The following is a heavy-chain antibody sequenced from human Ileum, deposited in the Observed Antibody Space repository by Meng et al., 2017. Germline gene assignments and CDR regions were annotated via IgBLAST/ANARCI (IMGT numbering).Heavy chain of an antibody. CDR3: AREKSHFGEVEL. CDR1: GLTFSSYA. V-gene: IGHV3-30*04. J-gene: IGHJ4*02. D-gene: IGHD3-10*01. CDR2: VSNGGSLT. Sequence: GGLLRSPCAASGLTFSSYAMHWVRQAPGRGLEWMAVVSNGGSLTFYAESVKGRYSIPRDNSKNTLFLQMNSLGPEDTAVYYCAREKSHFGEVELWGQGTLVTVSS.